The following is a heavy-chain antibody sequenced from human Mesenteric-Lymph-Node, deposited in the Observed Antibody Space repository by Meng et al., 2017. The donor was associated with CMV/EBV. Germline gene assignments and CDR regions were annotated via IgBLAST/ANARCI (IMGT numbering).Heavy chain of an antibody. Sequence: VELPESGPGLVKPSETLSPTCIVSGVSVTSGAYHWSWIRQSPGKGLEWIGYIYGTGITIYNPSLKSRVTILLETSKNQFSLKLNSVTTADTAVYYCAKSRSSTPGIVDDWGQGTLVTVSS. CDR1: GVSVTSGAYH. CDR3: AKSRSSTPGIVDD. CDR2: IYGTGIT. J-gene: IGHJ4*02. V-gene: IGHV4-61*08. D-gene: IGHD2/OR15-2a*01.